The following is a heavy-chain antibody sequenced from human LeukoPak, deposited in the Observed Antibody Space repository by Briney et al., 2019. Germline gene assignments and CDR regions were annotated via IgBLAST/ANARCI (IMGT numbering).Heavy chain of an antibody. D-gene: IGHD3-10*01. Sequence: TSETLSLTCTVSGGSITSDYWSWIRQPPGKGLEWIGEINHSGSTNYNPSLKSRVTISVDTSKNQFSLKLSSVTAADTAVYYCARAPRVRGYYGSRSYTPYNWFDPWGQGTLVTVSS. CDR1: GGSITSDY. V-gene: IGHV4-34*01. J-gene: IGHJ5*02. CDR2: INHSGST. CDR3: ARAPRVRGYYGSRSYTPYNWFDP.